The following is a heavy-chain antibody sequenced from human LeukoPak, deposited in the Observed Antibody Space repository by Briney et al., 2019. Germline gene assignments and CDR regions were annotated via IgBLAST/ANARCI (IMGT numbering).Heavy chain of an antibody. D-gene: IGHD3-10*02. Sequence: GGSLRLSCAASGFTFSDYEINWVRQAPGKGLEWVSCISTSGSTTYYADSVKGRSTISRDNAKNSLFLQMNTLTAEDTAVYYCARGALHVFDYWGQGTPVTVSS. J-gene: IGHJ4*02. CDR2: ISTSGSTT. CDR3: ARGALHVFDY. CDR1: GFTFSDYE. V-gene: IGHV3-48*03.